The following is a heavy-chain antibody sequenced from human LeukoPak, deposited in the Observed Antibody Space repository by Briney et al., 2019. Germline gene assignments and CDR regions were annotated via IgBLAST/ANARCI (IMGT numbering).Heavy chain of an antibody. V-gene: IGHV3-30*18. CDR3: AKGVDYCSGGSCPADY. Sequence: GGSLRLSCAASGFTFSNYGIHWVRQAPGKGLEWVAVISYDGNNKYYADSVKGRFAISRDNSKNTLFLQMNSLRAEDTAVYYCAKGVDYCSGGSCPADYWGPGTLVTVPS. D-gene: IGHD2-15*01. CDR1: GFTFSNYG. CDR2: ISYDGNNK. J-gene: IGHJ4*02.